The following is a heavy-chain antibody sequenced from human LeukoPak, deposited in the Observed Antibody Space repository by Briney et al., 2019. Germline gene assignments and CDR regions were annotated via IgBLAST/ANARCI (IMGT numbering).Heavy chain of an antibody. V-gene: IGHV1-8*03. D-gene: IGHD3-16*01. CDR2: MNPNSGNT. Sequence: ASVKVSCKASGYTFTSYDINWVRQATGQGLEWMGWMNPNSGNTGYAQKFQGRVTITRNTSISTAYMELSSLRSDDTAVYYCARELWRRAHNWFAPWGQGTLVTVSS. J-gene: IGHJ5*02. CDR3: ARELWRRAHNWFAP. CDR1: GYTFTSYD.